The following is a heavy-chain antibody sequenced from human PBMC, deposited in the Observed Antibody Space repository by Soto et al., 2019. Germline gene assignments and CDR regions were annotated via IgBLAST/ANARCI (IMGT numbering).Heavy chain of an antibody. CDR3: ARDKQQLVQGYFDY. J-gene: IGHJ4*02. V-gene: IGHV3-33*01. CDR2: IWYDGSNK. CDR1: GFTFSSYG. D-gene: IGHD6-13*01. Sequence: GGSLRLSCAASGFTFSSYGMHWVRQAPGKVLEWVAVIWYDGSNKYYADSVKGRFTISRDNSKNTLYLQMNSLRAEDTAVYYCARDKQQLVQGYFDYWGQGTLVTVSS.